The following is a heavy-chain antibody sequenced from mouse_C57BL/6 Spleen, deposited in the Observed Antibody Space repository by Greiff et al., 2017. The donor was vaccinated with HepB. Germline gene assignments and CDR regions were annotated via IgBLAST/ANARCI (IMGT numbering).Heavy chain of an antibody. V-gene: IGHV5-4*01. CDR3: ARVRGDYYGSSSACDS. Sequence: VQLKESGGGLVKPGGSLKLSCAASGFTFSSYAMSWVRQTPEKRLEWVATISDGGSYTYYPDNVKGRFTISRDNAKNNLYLQMSHLTSDDTAMYYCARVRGDYYGSSSACDSWGQGTTLTVSS. J-gene: IGHJ2*01. CDR2: ISDGGSYT. CDR1: GFTFSSYA. D-gene: IGHD1-1*01.